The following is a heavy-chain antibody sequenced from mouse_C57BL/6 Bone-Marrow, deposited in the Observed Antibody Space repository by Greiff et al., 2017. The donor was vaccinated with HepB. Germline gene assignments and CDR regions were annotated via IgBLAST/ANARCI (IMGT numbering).Heavy chain of an antibody. CDR2: INPSTGGT. Sequence: VQLQQSGPELVKPGASVKISCKASGYSFTGYYMNWVKQSPEKSLEWIGEINPSTGGTTYNQKFKAKATLTVDKSSSTAYMQLKSLTSEDSAVYYCGRYSTIVTTYDYAMDYWGQGTSVTVSS. J-gene: IGHJ4*01. CDR1: GYSFTGYY. CDR3: GRYSTIVTTYDYAMDY. V-gene: IGHV1-42*01. D-gene: IGHD2-5*01.